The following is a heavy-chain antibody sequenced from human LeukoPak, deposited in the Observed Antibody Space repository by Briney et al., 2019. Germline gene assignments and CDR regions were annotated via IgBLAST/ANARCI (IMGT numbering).Heavy chain of an antibody. V-gene: IGHV3-7*03. CDR2: IKQDGSEK. D-gene: IGHD2-15*01. CDR1: IFTFNNYW. CDR3: ARDGGYCSGGTCYSTY. J-gene: IGHJ4*02. Sequence: PGGSLRLSCVASIFTFNNYWMTWVRQAPGKGLEWVASIKQDGSEKYYMDSVKGRFTISRDNAKNSLYLQMNSLRVEDTAVYYCARDGGYCSGGTCYSTYWGQGTLVTVSS.